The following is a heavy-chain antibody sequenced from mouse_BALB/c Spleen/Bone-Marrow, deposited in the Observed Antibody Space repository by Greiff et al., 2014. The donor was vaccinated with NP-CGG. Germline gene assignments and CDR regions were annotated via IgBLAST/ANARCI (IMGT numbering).Heavy chain of an antibody. J-gene: IGHJ1*01. D-gene: IGHD1-1*01. Sequence: VKLMESGPGLVAPSQSLSITCTVSGFSLSRYSVHWVRQPPGKGLEWLGMIWGGGSTDYNSALKSRLSISKDNSKSQVSLKMNSLQTDDTAMYYCARVVATDWYFDVWGPGTTVTVSS. CDR2: IWGGGST. CDR1: GFSLSRYS. CDR3: ARVVATDWYFDV. V-gene: IGHV2-6-4*01.